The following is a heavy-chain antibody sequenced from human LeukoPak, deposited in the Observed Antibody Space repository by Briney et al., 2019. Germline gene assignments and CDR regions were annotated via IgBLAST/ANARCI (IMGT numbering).Heavy chain of an antibody. CDR2: INHSGST. CDR3: ARGVGSSSKFFDY. J-gene: IGHJ4*02. V-gene: IGHV4-34*01. D-gene: IGHD6-6*01. CDR1: GGSFSGYY. Sequence: SETLSLTCAVYGGSFSGYYWSWIRQPPGKGLEWIGEINHSGSTNYNPSLKSRVTISVDTSKNQFSLQLNSVTPEDTAVYYCARGVGSSSKFFDYWGQGTLVTVSS.